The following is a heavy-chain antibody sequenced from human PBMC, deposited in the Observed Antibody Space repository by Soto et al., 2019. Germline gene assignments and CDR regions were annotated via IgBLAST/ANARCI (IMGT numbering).Heavy chain of an antibody. CDR2: IWYDGSNK. D-gene: IGHD6-19*01. Sequence: QVQLEESGGGVVQPGRSLRLSCAASGFTFSSYGMNWVRQAPGKGLEWVAVIWYDGSNKYYADSVKGRFTISRDNSKNTLYLQMNSLGAEDTAVYYCARIPPIAVAGTRFGYFDLWGRGTLVTVSS. CDR1: GFTFSSYG. V-gene: IGHV3-33*01. J-gene: IGHJ2*01. CDR3: ARIPPIAVAGTRFGYFDL.